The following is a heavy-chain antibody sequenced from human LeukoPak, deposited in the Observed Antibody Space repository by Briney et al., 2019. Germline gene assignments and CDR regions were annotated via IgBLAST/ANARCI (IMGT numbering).Heavy chain of an antibody. CDR1: GGSFSGYY. CDR2: INHSGST. J-gene: IGHJ5*02. D-gene: IGHD5-24*01. V-gene: IGHV4-34*01. CDR3: ARGLRRWLQLPDVANWFDP. Sequence: SETLSLTCAVYGGSFSGYYWSWIRQPPGKGLEWIGEINHSGSTNYNPSLKSRVTISVDTSKNQFSLKLSSVTAADTAVYYCARGLRRWLQLPDVANWFDPWGQGTLVTVSS.